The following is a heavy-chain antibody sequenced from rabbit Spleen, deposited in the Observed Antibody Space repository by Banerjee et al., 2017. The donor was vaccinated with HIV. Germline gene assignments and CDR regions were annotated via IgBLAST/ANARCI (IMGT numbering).Heavy chain of an antibody. CDR3: ARDPVAGSYSTFYFNL. D-gene: IGHD7-1*01. Sequence: QEQLEESAGGLVQPGGSLKLSCKASGFTLSSYYMNWVRQAPGKGLEWLACINAVTGKAVYASWAKGRFTISKTSSTTVTLQMTSLTAADTATYFCARDPVAGSYSTFYFNLWGPGTLVTVS. J-gene: IGHJ4*01. V-gene: IGHV1S45*01. CDR2: INAVTGKA. CDR1: GFTLSSYYM.